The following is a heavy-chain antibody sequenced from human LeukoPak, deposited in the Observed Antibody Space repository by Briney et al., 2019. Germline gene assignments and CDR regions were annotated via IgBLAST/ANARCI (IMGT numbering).Heavy chain of an antibody. CDR1: GGSISSYY. J-gene: IGHJ6*03. CDR3: ARHRIAAAGTFYYYMDV. CDR2: IYYSGST. Sequence: SETLSLTCTVSGGSISSYYWSWIRQPPGKGLEWIGYIYYSGSTNYNPSLKSRVTISVDTSKNQFSLKLSSVTAADTAVYYCARHRIAAAGTFYYYMDVWGKGTTVTISS. D-gene: IGHD6-13*01. V-gene: IGHV4-59*08.